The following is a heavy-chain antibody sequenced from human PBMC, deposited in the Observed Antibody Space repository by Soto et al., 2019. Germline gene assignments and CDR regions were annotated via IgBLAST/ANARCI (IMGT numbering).Heavy chain of an antibody. J-gene: IGHJ4*02. CDR1: GYSFSTYW. D-gene: IGHD1-20*01. CDR3: ARRVRLITGLHYLDY. CDR2: IYPDDSDT. V-gene: IGHV5-51*01. Sequence: PGESLKISCKGSGYSFSTYWIAWVRQMPGKGLEWMGIIYPDDSDTRYSPSFQGQVSISADKSSNTAYLQWSSLKASGTAMYYCARRVRLITGLHYLDYWGRGTLVTVSS.